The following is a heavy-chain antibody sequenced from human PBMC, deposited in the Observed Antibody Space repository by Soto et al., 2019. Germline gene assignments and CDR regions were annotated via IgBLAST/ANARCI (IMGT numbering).Heavy chain of an antibody. CDR1: GGAFSSYA. J-gene: IGHJ4*02. V-gene: IGHV1-69*13. CDR3: ARGRYGEPFDY. D-gene: IGHD4-17*01. Sequence: SVEVSCTASGGAFSSYAISWVRQAPGQGLEWMGGIIPIFGTANYAQKFQGRVTITADESTSTAYMELSSLRSEDTAVYYCARGRYGEPFDYWGQGTLVTSPQ. CDR2: IIPIFGTA.